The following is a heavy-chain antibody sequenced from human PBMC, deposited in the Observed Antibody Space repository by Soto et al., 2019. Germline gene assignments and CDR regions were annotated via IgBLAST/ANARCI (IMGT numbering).Heavy chain of an antibody. Sequence: SVKVSCKASGGTFSSYSIGWVRQAPGQGLEWMGGIIPIFGTANYAQKFQGRVTITADESTSTAYMELSSLRSEDTAVYYCARESLIVGATSYYYYGMDVWGQGTTVTVSS. J-gene: IGHJ6*02. CDR1: GGTFSSYS. CDR2: IIPIFGTA. D-gene: IGHD1-26*01. V-gene: IGHV1-69*13. CDR3: ARESLIVGATSYYYYGMDV.